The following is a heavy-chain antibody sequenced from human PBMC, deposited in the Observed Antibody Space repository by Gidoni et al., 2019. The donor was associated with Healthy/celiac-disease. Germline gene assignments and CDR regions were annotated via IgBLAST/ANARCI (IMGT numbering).Heavy chain of an antibody. V-gene: IGHV1-69*02. CDR2: FIPILGIA. D-gene: IGHD3-22*01. Sequence: QVQLVQSGAEVKKPGSSVTVSCKASGGTFISYTISWVRQAPGQGLEWRGRFIPILGIANYAQKFQGRVTITADKSTSTAYMELSSLRSEDTAVYYCARGFEYYYDSSGHAFDIWGQGTMVTVSS. J-gene: IGHJ3*02. CDR3: ARGFEYYYDSSGHAFDI. CDR1: GGTFISYT.